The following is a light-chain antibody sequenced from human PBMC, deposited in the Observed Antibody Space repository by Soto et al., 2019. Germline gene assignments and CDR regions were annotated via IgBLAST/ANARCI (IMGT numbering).Light chain of an antibody. Sequence: DILITHSPHSLAVSLFEMSTINFNSVHSVLYSSNNKNYLAWYQQKPGQPPKLLIYWASTRESGVPDRFSGSGSGTDFTLTISSLQAEDVAVYYCQQYYSTWTFGQGTKVDIK. CDR3: QQYYSTWT. J-gene: IGKJ1*01. CDR1: HSVLYSSNNKNY. V-gene: IGKV4-1*01. CDR2: WAS.